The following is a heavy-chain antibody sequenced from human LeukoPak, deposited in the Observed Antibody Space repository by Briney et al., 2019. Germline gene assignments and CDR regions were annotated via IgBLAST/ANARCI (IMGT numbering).Heavy chain of an antibody. D-gene: IGHD2-2*01. CDR3: ARDHQYCSSTSCYWDYYYYYGMDV. Sequence: GASVKVSCKASGYTFTGYYMHWVRQAPGQGLEWMGWINPNSGGTNYAQKFQGRVTMTRDTSISTAYMELSRLGSDDTAVYYCARDHQYCSSTSCYWDYYYYYGMDVWGQGTTVTVSS. CDR2: INPNSGGT. J-gene: IGHJ6*02. CDR1: GYTFTGYY. V-gene: IGHV1-2*02.